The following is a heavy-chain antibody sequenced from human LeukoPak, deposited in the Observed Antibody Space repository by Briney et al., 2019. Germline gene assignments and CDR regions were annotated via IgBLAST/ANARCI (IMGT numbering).Heavy chain of an antibody. CDR1: GFTFSSYA. CDR3: AKGRGSSTSCYDY. CDR2: ISGSGGST. J-gene: IGHJ4*02. Sequence: GGSLRLSCGASGFTFSSYAMSWVRQAPGKGLEWVSAISGSGGSTYYADSVKGRFTISRDNSKNTLYLQMNSLRAEDTAVYYCAKGRGSSTSCYDYWGQGTLVTVSS. V-gene: IGHV3-23*01. D-gene: IGHD2-2*01.